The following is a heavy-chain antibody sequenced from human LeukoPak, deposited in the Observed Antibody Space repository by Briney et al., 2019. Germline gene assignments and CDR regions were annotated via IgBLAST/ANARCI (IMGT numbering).Heavy chain of an antibody. D-gene: IGHD3-16*01. CDR1: GASIINSNYY. V-gene: IGHV4-39*07. J-gene: IGHJ4*02. Sequence: SETLSLTCTVSGASIINSNYYWGWIRQPPGKGLEWIGSFHYTGSTSYNPSLKSRVTIPVDTSENQLSLRLTSVTAADTAVYYCARGGGGFDYWGQGTLVTVSS. CDR2: FHYTGST. CDR3: ARGGGGFDY.